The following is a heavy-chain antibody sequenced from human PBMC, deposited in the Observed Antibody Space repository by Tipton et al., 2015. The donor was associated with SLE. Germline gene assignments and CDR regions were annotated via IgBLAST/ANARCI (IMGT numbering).Heavy chain of an antibody. CDR2: IYYSGTAH. D-gene: IGHD4-23*01. V-gene: IGHV4-39*07. CDR1: GDSITRSSFY. Sequence: TLSLTCTVSGDSITRSSFYWGWIRQPPGKGLEWIGSIYYSGTAHYENPSLKSRVTISIDTSNNQFSLRLTSVTAADTAVYYCARGGTGDGRNPFDPWGQGTLVTVSS. CDR3: ARGGTGDGRNPFDP. J-gene: IGHJ5*02.